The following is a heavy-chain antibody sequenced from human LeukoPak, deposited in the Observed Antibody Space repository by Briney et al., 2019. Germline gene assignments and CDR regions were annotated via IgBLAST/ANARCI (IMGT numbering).Heavy chain of an antibody. D-gene: IGHD2-2*01. J-gene: IGHJ6*02. Sequence: SVKVSCKASGYTFTGYYMHWVRQAPGQGLEWMGRIIPILGIANYAQKFQGRVTITADKSTSTAYMELSSLRSEDTAVYYCARPTPEMIVVVPAAIDYYYGMDVWGQGTTVTVSS. V-gene: IGHV1-69*02. CDR3: ARPTPEMIVVVPAAIDYYYGMDV. CDR1: GYTFTGYY. CDR2: IIPILGIA.